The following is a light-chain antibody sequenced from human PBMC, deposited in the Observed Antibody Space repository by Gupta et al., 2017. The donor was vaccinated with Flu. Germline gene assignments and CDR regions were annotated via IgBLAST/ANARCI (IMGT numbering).Light chain of an antibody. CDR1: SSNIGSNT. J-gene: IGLJ3*02. CDR3: AAWDDSLNGRV. Sequence: QSVLTPPPSASGTPGQRVTISCSGRSSNIGSNTVNWYQQLPGTAPKLLIYSNNQRPSGVPDRFSGSKYGTSATLAISGLQAEDGADYYCAAWDDSLNGRVFGGGTKLTVL. CDR2: SNN. V-gene: IGLV1-44*01.